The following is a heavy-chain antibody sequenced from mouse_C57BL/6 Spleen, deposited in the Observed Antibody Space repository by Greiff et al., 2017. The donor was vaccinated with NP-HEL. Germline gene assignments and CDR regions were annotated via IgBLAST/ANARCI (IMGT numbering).Heavy chain of an antibody. CDR3: ARRTAQAKGAMDY. D-gene: IGHD3-2*02. CDR1: GYTFTSYW. V-gene: IGHV1-50*01. J-gene: IGHJ4*01. Sequence: QVQLQQPGAELVKPGASVKLSCKASGYTFTSYWMQWVKQRPGQGLEWIGEIDPSDSYTNYNHKFKGKATLTVDTSSSTAYMQLSSLTSEDSAVYYCARRTAQAKGAMDYWGQGTSVTVSS. CDR2: IDPSDSYT.